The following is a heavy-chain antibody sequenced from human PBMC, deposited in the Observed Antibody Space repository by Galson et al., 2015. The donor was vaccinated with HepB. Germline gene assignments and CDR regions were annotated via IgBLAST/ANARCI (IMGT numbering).Heavy chain of an antibody. J-gene: IGHJ6*02. V-gene: IGHV1-2*04. D-gene: IGHD3-22*01. Sequence: SVKVSCKASGYTSTSYGISWVRQAPGQGLEWMGWINPNSGGTNYAQKFQGWVTMTRDTSISTAYMELSRLRSDDTAVYYCARTPHYYDSSGYYYVDGMDVWGQGTTVTVSS. CDR3: ARTPHYYDSSGYYYVDGMDV. CDR2: INPNSGGT. CDR1: GYTSTSYG.